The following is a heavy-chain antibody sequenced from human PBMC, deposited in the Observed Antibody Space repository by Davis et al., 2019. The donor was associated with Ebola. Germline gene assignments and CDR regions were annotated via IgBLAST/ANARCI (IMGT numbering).Heavy chain of an antibody. Sequence: GESLKISCAASGFTFSSYSMNWVRQAPGKGLEWVANIKQDGSEKYYVDSVKGRFTISRDNAKNSLYLQMNSLRAEDTAVYYCARHPGYDSSGYGMGFDYWGQGTLVTVSS. CDR3: ARHPGYDSSGYGMGFDY. D-gene: IGHD3-22*01. V-gene: IGHV3-7*01. CDR1: GFTFSSYS. CDR2: IKQDGSEK. J-gene: IGHJ4*02.